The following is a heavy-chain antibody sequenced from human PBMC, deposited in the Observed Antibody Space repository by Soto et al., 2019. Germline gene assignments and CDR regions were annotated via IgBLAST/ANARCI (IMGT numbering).Heavy chain of an antibody. CDR1: GFTFSSYA. J-gene: IGHJ4*02. Sequence: GGSLRLSCAASGFTFSSYAMSWVRQAPGKGLEWVSAISGSGGSTYYADSVKGRFTISRDNSKNTLYLQMNSLRAEDTAVYYCAKDLVRCSSTSCYEVFPYFDYWGQGTLVTVSS. CDR3: AKDLVRCSSTSCYEVFPYFDY. CDR2: ISGSGGST. V-gene: IGHV3-23*01. D-gene: IGHD2-2*01.